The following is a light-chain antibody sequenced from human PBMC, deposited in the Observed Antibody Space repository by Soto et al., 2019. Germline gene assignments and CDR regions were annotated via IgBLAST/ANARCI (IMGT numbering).Light chain of an antibody. CDR3: QSYDSSLTGSGV. Sequence: QSVLTQPPSVSGAPGQRVTISCTGSSSTIGAGYDVHWYRQLPRTAPKLLIFGNSNRPSGVPDRFSGSKSGTSASLVITGLQAEDEADYYCQSYDSSLTGSGVFGGGTKLTVL. CDR1: SSTIGAGYD. CDR2: GNS. J-gene: IGLJ3*02. V-gene: IGLV1-40*01.